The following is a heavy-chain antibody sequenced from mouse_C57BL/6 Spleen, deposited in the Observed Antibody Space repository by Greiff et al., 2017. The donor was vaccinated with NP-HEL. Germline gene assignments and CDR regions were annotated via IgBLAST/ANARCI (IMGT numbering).Heavy chain of an antibody. J-gene: IGHJ1*03. Sequence: EVQLKESGPGLVKPSQSLSLTCSVTGYSITSGYYWNWIRQFPGNKLEWMGYISYDGSNNYNPSLKNRISITRDTSKNQFFLKLNSVTTEDTATYYCARGNFDVWGTGTTVTVSS. CDR3: ARGNFDV. V-gene: IGHV3-6*01. CDR1: GYSITSGYY. CDR2: ISYDGSN.